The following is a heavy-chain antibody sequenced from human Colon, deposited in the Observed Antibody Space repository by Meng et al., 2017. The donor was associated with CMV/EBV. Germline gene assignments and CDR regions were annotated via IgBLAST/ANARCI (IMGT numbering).Heavy chain of an antibody. Sequence: GESLKISCAASGFTFSSYAMSWVRQAPGKGLEWVSAISGSGGSTYYADSVKGRFTISRDNSISTAYLQWSSLKASDTAMYYCARGGEVIANYYYGMDVWGQGTTVTVSS. J-gene: IGHJ6*02. CDR2: ISGSGGST. CDR3: ARGGEVIANYYYGMDV. CDR1: GFTFSSYA. D-gene: IGHD2-21*01. V-gene: IGHV3-23*01.